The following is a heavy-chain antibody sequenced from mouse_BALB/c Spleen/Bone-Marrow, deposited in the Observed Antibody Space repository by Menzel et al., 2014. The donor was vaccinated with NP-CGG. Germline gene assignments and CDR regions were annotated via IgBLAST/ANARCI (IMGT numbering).Heavy chain of an antibody. D-gene: IGHD2-4*01. CDR1: GYTFTSYW. CDR2: IYPSDSYT. CDR3: TRTYDYDEGGFDY. J-gene: IGHJ2*01. V-gene: IGHV1-69*02. Sequence: QVQLQRSGAELVRPGASVKLSCKASGYTFTSYWINWVKQRPGQGLEWIGNIYPSDSYTNYNQKFKDKATLTVDKSSSTAYMQLSSPTSEDSAVYYCTRTYDYDEGGFDYWGQGTTLTVSS.